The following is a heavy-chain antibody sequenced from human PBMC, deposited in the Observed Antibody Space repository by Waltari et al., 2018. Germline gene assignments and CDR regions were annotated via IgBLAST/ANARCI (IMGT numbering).Heavy chain of an antibody. D-gene: IGHD3-16*02. Sequence: QVQLVQSGAEVKKPGASVKVSCKASGYTFTSYGISWVRQAPGQGLEWMGWGSAYKGNTNYAQKLHGIVTMTTDTSTSTAYIELRSLRSDEAAVYYCARVGVWGSYRYFDYWGQGTLVTVSS. CDR3: ARVGVWGSYRYFDY. J-gene: IGHJ4*02. CDR1: GYTFTSYG. CDR2: GSAYKGNT. V-gene: IGHV1-18*01.